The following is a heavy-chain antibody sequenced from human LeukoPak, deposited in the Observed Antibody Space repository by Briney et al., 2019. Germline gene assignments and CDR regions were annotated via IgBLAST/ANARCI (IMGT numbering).Heavy chain of an antibody. V-gene: IGHV1-24*01. CDR1: GYTLTELS. CDR3: AKAGCGGDCYSALDYYYYGMDV. J-gene: IGHJ6*02. CDR2: FDPEDGET. D-gene: IGHD2-21*02. Sequence: ASVKVSCKVSGYTLTELSMHWVRQAPGKGLEWMGGFDPEDGETIYAQKFQGRVTMTEDTSTDTAYMELSSLRSEDTAVYYCAKAGCGGDCYSALDYYYYGMDVWGQGTTVTVSS.